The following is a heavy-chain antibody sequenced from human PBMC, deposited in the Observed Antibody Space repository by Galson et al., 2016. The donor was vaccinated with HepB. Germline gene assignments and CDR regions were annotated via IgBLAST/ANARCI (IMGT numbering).Heavy chain of an antibody. V-gene: IGHV3-43*01. D-gene: IGHD3-22*01. CDR2: IDWDGSGT. CDR3: VKDIVSGSGYYWGFDY. Sequence: SLRLSCAASGFTFDDYTMHWVRQAPGKGLEWVSLIDWDGSGTFYADSVKGRFTISRDNSKNSLFLQMNSLRTEDTALYYCVKDIVSGSGYYWGFDYWGQGTLVTVSS. CDR1: GFTFDDYT. J-gene: IGHJ4*02.